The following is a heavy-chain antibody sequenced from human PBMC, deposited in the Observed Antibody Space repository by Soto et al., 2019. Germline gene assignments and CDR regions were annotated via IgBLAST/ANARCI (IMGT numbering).Heavy chain of an antibody. J-gene: IGHJ4*02. CDR1: GGTFSSYT. D-gene: IGHD3-10*01. V-gene: IGHV1-69*02. CDR2: IIPILGIA. Sequence: SVKVSCKASGGTFSSYTISWVRQAPGQGLEWMGRIIPILGIANYAQKFQGRVTITADKSTSTAYMELSSLRSEDTAVYYCATLSSFGTPEYYFDYWGQGTLVTVSS. CDR3: ATLSSFGTPEYYFDY.